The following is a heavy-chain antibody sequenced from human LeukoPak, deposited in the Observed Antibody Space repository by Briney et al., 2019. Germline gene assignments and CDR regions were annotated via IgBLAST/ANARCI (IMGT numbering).Heavy chain of an antibody. V-gene: IGHV4-39*07. CDR1: GGSISSSSYY. J-gene: IGHJ4*02. CDR2: IYYTGST. CDR3: AREASPMRYDSSGYLQLYYFDY. Sequence: KPSETLSLTCTVSGGSISSSSYYWGWIRQPPGKGLEWIGSIYYTGSTYYNPSLKSRVTISVDTSKNQFSLKLSSVTAADTAVYYCAREASPMRYDSSGYLQLYYFDYWGQGTLVTVSS. D-gene: IGHD3-22*01.